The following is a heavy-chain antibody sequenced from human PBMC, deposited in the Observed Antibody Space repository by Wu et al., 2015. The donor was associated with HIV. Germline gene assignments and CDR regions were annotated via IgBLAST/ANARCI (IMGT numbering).Heavy chain of an antibody. V-gene: IGHV1-69*13. CDR1: GDTSRNYV. CDR3: ARGDSSGWYSFDS. Sequence: QVHLVQSGAEVKKPGSSVKVSCKASGDTSRNYVFSWVRQAPGQGLEWMGRFSPVFAKPSYAQKFQGRVTITADELTRTTYVELSSLRSEDTAVYYCARGDSSGWYSFDSWGPGTLVTVSP. D-gene: IGHD6-19*01. CDR2: FSPVFAKP. J-gene: IGHJ4*02.